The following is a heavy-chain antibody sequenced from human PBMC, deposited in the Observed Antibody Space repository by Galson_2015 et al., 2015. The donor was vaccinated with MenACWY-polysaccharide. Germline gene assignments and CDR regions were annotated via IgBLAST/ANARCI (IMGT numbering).Heavy chain of an antibody. CDR2: IDWDDRK. Sequence: PALVKPTQTLTLTCTFSGFSLSTRGMRVIWIRQPPGKALEWLARIDWDDRKFYSTSLKTRPTISKDTSKNQVILTMTNMDPVDTATYYCVRSPVGSAGYLDLWGRGTLGTVSS. CDR1: GFSLSTRGMR. D-gene: IGHD3-10*01. J-gene: IGHJ2*01. CDR3: VRSPVGSAGYLDL. V-gene: IGHV2-70*04.